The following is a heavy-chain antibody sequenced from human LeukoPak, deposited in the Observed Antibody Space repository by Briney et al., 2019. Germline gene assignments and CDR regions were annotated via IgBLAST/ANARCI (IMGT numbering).Heavy chain of an antibody. D-gene: IGHD3-22*01. CDR2: IYTSGST. J-gene: IGHJ6*02. CDR1: GGSFSGYY. Sequence: PSETLSLTCAVYGGSFSGYYWSWIRQPAGKGLEWIGRIYTSGSTNYNPSLKSRVTMSVDTSKNQFSLKLSSVTAADTAVYYCARDLPYDIDYYYYYGMDVWGQGTTVTVSS. CDR3: ARDLPYDIDYYYYYGMDV. V-gene: IGHV4-4*07.